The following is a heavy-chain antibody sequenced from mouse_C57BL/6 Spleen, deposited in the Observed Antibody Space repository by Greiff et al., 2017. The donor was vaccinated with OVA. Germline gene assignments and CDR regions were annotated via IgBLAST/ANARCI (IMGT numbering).Heavy chain of an antibody. CDR2: IYPGSGST. Sequence: QVQLQQPGAELVKPGASVKMSCKASGYTFTSYWITWVKQRPGQGLEWIGDIYPGSGSTNYNEKFKSKATLTVDTSSSTAYMQLSSLTSEDSAVYYGARGNYYGSSPFAYWGQGTLVTVSA. D-gene: IGHD1-1*01. V-gene: IGHV1-55*01. J-gene: IGHJ3*01. CDR1: GYTFTSYW. CDR3: ARGNYYGSSPFAY.